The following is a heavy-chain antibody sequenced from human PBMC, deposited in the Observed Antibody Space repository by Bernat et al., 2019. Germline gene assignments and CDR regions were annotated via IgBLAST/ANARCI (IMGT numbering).Heavy chain of an antibody. CDR2: IWYDGSNK. D-gene: IGHD2-15*01. V-gene: IGHV3-33*01. Sequence: QVQLVESGGGVVQPGRSLRLSCAASGFTFSSYGMHWVRQAPGKGLEWVAVIWYDGSNKYYADSVKGRFTISRDNSKNTLYLQMNSLRAEDTAVYYCARDRATDCSGGSCSNYYMDVWGKGTTVTVSS. CDR3: ARDRATDCSGGSCSNYYMDV. J-gene: IGHJ6*03. CDR1: GFTFSSYG.